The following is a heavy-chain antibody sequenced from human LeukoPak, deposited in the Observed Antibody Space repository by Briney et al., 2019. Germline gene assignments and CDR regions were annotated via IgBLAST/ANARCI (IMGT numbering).Heavy chain of an antibody. CDR1: GGSLTSYS. D-gene: IGHD4-11*01. Sequence: SQTLSLACTVSGGSLTSYSWSWIRQPPGKGLGWVGYIYYIGSTNYNPSLKSRVTISVDTSKNQFSLKLSSVTAADTAVYYCARETVTPGSYYYYYMDVWGKGTTVTVPS. CDR2: IYYIGST. CDR3: ARETVTPGSYYYYYMDV. V-gene: IGHV4-59*01. J-gene: IGHJ6*03.